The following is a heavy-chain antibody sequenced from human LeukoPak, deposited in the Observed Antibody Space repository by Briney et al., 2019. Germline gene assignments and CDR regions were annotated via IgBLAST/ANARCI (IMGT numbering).Heavy chain of an antibody. V-gene: IGHV3-23*01. Sequence: GGSLRLSCAASGFTFSSYGMSWVRQAPGKGLEWVSAISGSGGSTYYADSVKGRFTISRDNSKNTLYLQMNSLRAEDTAVYYCARKGSNYYYYMDVWGKGTTVTISS. CDR3: ARKGSNYYYYMDV. CDR1: GFTFSSYG. J-gene: IGHJ6*03. CDR2: ISGSGGST.